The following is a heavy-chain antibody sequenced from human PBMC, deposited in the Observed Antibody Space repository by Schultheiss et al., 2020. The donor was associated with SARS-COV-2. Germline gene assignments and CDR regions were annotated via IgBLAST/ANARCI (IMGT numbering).Heavy chain of an antibody. CDR3: ARDEPNIVVVTATQSSFDY. D-gene: IGHD2-21*02. Sequence: GGSLRLSCAASGFTFSSYWMSWVRQAPEKGLEWLSYISSESATIFYTDSVKGRFTISRDNAKNSLYLQMNSLRDEDTAVYYCARDEPNIVVVTATQSSFDYWGQGTLVTVSS. V-gene: IGHV3-48*02. CDR2: ISSESATI. CDR1: GFTFSSYW. J-gene: IGHJ4*02.